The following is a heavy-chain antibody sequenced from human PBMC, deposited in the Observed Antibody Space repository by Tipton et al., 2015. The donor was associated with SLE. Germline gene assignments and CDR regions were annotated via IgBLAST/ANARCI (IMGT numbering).Heavy chain of an antibody. CDR3: ARGGGDSDYTDYNWFDP. J-gene: IGHJ5*02. CDR2: IYYTGRS. CDR1: GDSIINHY. V-gene: IGHV4-59*11. Sequence: TLSLTCTVSGDSIINHYWSWIRQPPGKGLEWIGYIYYTGRSNRNPSLKSRVTISVDTSKNQFSLNLRSMTAADTAVYYCARGGGDSDYTDYNWFDPWGQGTLVTVSS. D-gene: IGHD4-11*01.